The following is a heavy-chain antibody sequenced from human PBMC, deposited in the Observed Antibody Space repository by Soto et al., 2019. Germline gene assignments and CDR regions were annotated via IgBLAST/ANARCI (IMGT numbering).Heavy chain of an antibody. Sequence: QVQLVQTGAEVKEPGASVKVSCKASGYTFTIYYIHWVRQAPGQGLEWMGGINPDSGGTKYAQKFQGGVTMTRDTSISTLYMELSRLRSDDTAVYYCAREIRSGYYKYWYFDLWGRGTLVTVSS. CDR2: INPDSGGT. D-gene: IGHD3-3*01. CDR1: GYTFTIYY. V-gene: IGHV1-2*02. J-gene: IGHJ2*01. CDR3: AREIRSGYYKYWYFDL.